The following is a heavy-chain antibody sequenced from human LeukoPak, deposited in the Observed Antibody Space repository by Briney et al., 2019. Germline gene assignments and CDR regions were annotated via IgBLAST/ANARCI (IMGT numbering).Heavy chain of an antibody. CDR1: GFTFSSYA. D-gene: IGHD6-19*01. J-gene: IGHJ5*02. Sequence: GGSLRLSCAASGFTFSSYAMSCVRQAPGKGLEWGSAISGGGGNTYYADSVRGRFTISRDNSKNTLYLQMNSLRAEDTAVYYCAKAALDSSGWYGSWFDPWGQGTLVTVSS. V-gene: IGHV3-23*01. CDR2: ISGGGGNT. CDR3: AKAALDSSGWYGSWFDP.